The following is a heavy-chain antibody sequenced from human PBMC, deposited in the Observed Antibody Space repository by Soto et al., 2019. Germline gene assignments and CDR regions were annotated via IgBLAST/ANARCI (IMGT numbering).Heavy chain of an antibody. CDR1: GGSISSSSYY. J-gene: IGHJ4*02. Sequence: SETLSLTCSVSGGSISSSSYYWGWIRQPPGKGLEWIGNIYYSGSTYYNPPLKSRVTISVDTSKNQFSLKLSSVTAADTAVYYCARRESYDILTGYYHFDYWGQGTLVTVSS. CDR2: IYYSGST. V-gene: IGHV4-39*01. CDR3: ARRESYDILTGYYHFDY. D-gene: IGHD3-9*01.